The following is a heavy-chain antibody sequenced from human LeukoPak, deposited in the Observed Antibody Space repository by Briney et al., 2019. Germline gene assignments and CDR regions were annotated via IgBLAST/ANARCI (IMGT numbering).Heavy chain of an antibody. Sequence: ASVKVSCKASGYTFTSYGISWVRQAPGQGLEWMGWISAYNGNTNYAQKLQGRVTMTTDTSTSTAYMELRSLRSDDTAVYYCAREFGVVVPAEVPYYYYMDVWGKGTTVTVSS. CDR3: AREFGVVVPAEVPYYYYMDV. D-gene: IGHD2-2*01. J-gene: IGHJ6*03. V-gene: IGHV1-18*01. CDR2: ISAYNGNT. CDR1: GYTFTSYG.